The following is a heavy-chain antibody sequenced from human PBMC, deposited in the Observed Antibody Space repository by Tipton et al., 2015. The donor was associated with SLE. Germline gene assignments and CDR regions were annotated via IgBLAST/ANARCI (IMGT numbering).Heavy chain of an antibody. CDR2: IYTGGST. CDR1: GGSISSGDYL. D-gene: IGHD1/OR15-1a*01. J-gene: IGHJ6*03. Sequence: TLSLTCTVSGGSISSGDYLWSWIRQPAGKGLEWIGHIYTGGSTNYNSSLKSRVTMSVDMSKNQFSLRLSSVTAADTAVYYCARTIAEQVAGFYYYYYMDVWGKGTTVTVSS. V-gene: IGHV4-61*09. CDR3: ARTIAEQVAGFYYYYYMDV.